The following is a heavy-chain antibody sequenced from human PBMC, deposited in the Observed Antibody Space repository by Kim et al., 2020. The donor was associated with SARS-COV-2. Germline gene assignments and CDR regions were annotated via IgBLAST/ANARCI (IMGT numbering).Heavy chain of an antibody. V-gene: IGHV3-48*03. D-gene: IGHD3-22*01. J-gene: IGHJ4*02. CDR3: EGDLDSSGYHEDPFFDY. Sequence: VMGRFTISRDNAENALYLQMNSLIAEDTAFYYCEGDLDSSGYHEDPFFDYWGQGTLVTVSS.